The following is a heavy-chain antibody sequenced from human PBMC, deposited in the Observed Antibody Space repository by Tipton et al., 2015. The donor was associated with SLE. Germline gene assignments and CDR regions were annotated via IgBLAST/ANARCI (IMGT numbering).Heavy chain of an antibody. V-gene: IGHV1-8*01. CDR3: ARGGYLYSGGFDY. J-gene: IGHJ4*02. CDR1: GYLFTSYD. CDR2: MNPNTGKT. D-gene: IGHD1-26*01. Sequence: QSGPEVKEPGASVKVSCQASGYLFTSYDINWVRQATGQGLEWMGWMNPNTGKTDYSPRFQGRLTMTRNTSISTAYMELSSLRSEDTAVYYCARGGYLYSGGFDYCGQGTLVTVSS.